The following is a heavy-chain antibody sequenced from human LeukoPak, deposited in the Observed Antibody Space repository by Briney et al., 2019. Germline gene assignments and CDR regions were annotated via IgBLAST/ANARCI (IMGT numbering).Heavy chain of an antibody. CDR1: GFTFSTYG. Sequence: PGGSLRLSCAASGFTFSTYGMLWVRQAPGKGLEWVAVISYDGSNKYYADSVKGRFTISRDNSKNTLYLQMNSLRAEDTAVYYCAKGQGSGWYEAFDIWGQGTMVTVSS. J-gene: IGHJ3*02. D-gene: IGHD6-19*01. CDR3: AKGQGSGWYEAFDI. V-gene: IGHV3-30*18. CDR2: ISYDGSNK.